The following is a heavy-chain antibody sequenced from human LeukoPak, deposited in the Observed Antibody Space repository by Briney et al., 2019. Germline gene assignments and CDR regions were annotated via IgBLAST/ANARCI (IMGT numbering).Heavy chain of an antibody. Sequence: PSETLSLTCTVSGGSISSSSYYWGWIRQPPGKGLEWIGSIYYSGSTYYNPSLKSRVTISVDTSKNQFSLKLSSVTAADTAVYYCAGVISTPDAFDIWGQGTMVTVSS. CDR2: IYYSGST. D-gene: IGHD3-16*02. CDR1: GGSISSSSYY. J-gene: IGHJ3*02. CDR3: AGVISTPDAFDI. V-gene: IGHV4-39*01.